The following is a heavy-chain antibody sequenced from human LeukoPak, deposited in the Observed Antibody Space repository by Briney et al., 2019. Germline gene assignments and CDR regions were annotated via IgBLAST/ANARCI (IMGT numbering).Heavy chain of an antibody. CDR2: IYYSGST. CDR3: ARGMYSSSWADY. Sequence: SETLSLTCTVSGGSISSYYWSWIRQPPGKGLEWIGYIYYSGSTNYNPSLKSRVTISVDTSKNQFSLKLSSVTAADTAVYYCARGMYSSSWADYWGQGTLVTVSS. J-gene: IGHJ4*02. CDR1: GGSISSYY. D-gene: IGHD6-13*01. V-gene: IGHV4-59*01.